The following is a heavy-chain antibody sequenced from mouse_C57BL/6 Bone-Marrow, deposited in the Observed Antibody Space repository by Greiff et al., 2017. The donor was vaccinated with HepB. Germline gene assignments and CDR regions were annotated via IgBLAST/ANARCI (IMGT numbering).Heavy chain of an antibody. J-gene: IGHJ4*01. CDR2: IYPGSGNT. Sequence: QVHVKQSGAELVRPGASVKLSCKASGYTFTDYYINWVKQRPGQGLEWIARIYPGSGNTYYNEKFKGKATLTAEKSSSTAYVQLSSLTSEDSAVYFCARAIYYYAMDYWGQGTSVTVSS. V-gene: IGHV1-76*01. CDR1: GYTFTDYY. CDR3: ARAIYYYAMDY.